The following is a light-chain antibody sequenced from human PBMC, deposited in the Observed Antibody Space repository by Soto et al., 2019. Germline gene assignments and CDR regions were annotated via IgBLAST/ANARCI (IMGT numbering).Light chain of an antibody. CDR2: DVT. J-gene: IGLJ7*01. Sequence: QSALTQPASVSGSPGQSITISCTGTSSDVGGYDDVSWYQQHPGKAPKLLIYDVTNRPSGVSNRFSGSKSGNTASLTISGLQAEDEDDCYCSACRLSGIPVFGGGTQLTVL. CDR3: SACRLSGIPV. CDR1: SSDVGGYDD. V-gene: IGLV2-14*01.